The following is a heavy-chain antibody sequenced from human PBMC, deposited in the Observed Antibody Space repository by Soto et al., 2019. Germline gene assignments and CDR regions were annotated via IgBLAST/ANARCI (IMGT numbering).Heavy chain of an antibody. CDR1: GYSFTSYW. V-gene: IGHV5-10-1*01. CDR2: IDPSDSYT. Sequence: GESLKISCKGSGYSFTSYWISWVRQMPGKGLEWMGRIDPSDSYTNYSPSFQGHVTISADKSISTAYLQWSSLKASDTAMYYCARRKYSSSVKDNYSYYGMYVWGQGTTVTVSS. J-gene: IGHJ6*02. CDR3: ARRKYSSSVKDNYSYYGMYV. D-gene: IGHD6-6*01.